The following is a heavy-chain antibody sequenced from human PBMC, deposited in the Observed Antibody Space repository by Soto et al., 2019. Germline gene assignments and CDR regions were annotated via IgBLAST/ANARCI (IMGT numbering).Heavy chain of an antibody. V-gene: IGHV4-30-2*01. D-gene: IGHD6-19*01. CDR3: AGMPYTSGLKFDP. J-gene: IGHJ5*02. CDR2: IYQSGVT. Sequence: SETLSLTCNISGDSYSISTYSWSWIRQPPGKALQWIGFIYQSGVTSYNPSLASRVSISLDRSNNQCSLKLKSVTTADTAVYFCAGMPYTSGLKFDPWGPGTLVTVSS. CDR1: GDSYSISTYS.